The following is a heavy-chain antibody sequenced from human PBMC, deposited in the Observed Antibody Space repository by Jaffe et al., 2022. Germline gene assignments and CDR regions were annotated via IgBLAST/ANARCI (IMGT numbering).Heavy chain of an antibody. CDR2: MYYTGSS. Sequence: QVQLQESGPGLVKPSETLSLTCTVSGGSISTYSWTWIRQPPGKGLEWIGYMYYTGSSDYNPSLKSRVTISLDTSKNQFSLKLTSVTAADTAVYYCARPLGGTNDAFDVWGQGTMVTVSS. V-gene: IGHV4-59*01. J-gene: IGHJ3*01. D-gene: IGHD6-19*01. CDR1: GGSISTYS. CDR3: ARPLGGTNDAFDV.